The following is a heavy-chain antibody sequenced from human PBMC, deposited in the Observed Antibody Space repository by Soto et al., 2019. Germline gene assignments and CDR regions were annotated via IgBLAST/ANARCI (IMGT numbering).Heavy chain of an antibody. CDR3: ARNNHWYFDY. Sequence: QVQLVESGGGVVQPGRSLRLSCAASGFTFSNYGIHWVRQAPGKGLEWVAVIWYDGSDKYYADSVKGRFTISRDNSKNTLYLQMNSLRAEDTAVYYCARNNHWYFDYWGQGTLVTVSS. V-gene: IGHV3-33*01. J-gene: IGHJ4*02. D-gene: IGHD1-1*01. CDR2: IWYDGSDK. CDR1: GFTFSNYG.